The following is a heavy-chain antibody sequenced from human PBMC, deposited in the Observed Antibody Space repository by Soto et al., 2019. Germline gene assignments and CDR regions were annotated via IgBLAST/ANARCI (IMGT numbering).Heavy chain of an antibody. J-gene: IGHJ6*02. Sequence: AETLSLTCAVSSGSISSYYWSWVRQPAGKGLEWIGRIYTSGSTNYNPSLKSRVTMSVDTSKNQFSLKLSSVTAADTAVYYCARGVAARPGYYYGLDVWGQGTTVTVSS. V-gene: IGHV4-4*07. CDR2: IYTSGST. D-gene: IGHD6-6*01. CDR1: SGSISSYY. CDR3: ARGVAARPGYYYGLDV.